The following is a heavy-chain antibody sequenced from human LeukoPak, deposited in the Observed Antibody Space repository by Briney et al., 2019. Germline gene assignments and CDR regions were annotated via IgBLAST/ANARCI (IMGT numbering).Heavy chain of an antibody. J-gene: IGHJ4*02. V-gene: IGHV3-7*05. CDR2: TKKDGSEK. Sequence: GGSLRLSCAASGFIFSRYWMSWVRQAPGKGLEWVANTKKDGSEKYYVDSVEGRLTISRDNAKNSLYLQMNSLRAEDTAVYYCAREQWELPRGTYYFDYWGQGTLVSVSS. D-gene: IGHD1-26*01. CDR3: AREQWELPRGTYYFDY. CDR1: GFIFSRYW.